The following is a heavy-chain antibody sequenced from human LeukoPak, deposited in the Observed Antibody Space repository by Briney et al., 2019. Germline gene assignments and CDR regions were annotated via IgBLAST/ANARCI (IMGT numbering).Heavy chain of an antibody. J-gene: IGHJ6*03. Sequence: PSETLSLTCTVSGGSISNYYWSWIRQPPGKGLEWIGYIYYSGSTDYNPSLKSRVTISVDTSKNQFSLKLSSVTAADTAVYYCARARYYYYYYMDVWGKGTTVTISS. CDR3: ARARYYYYYYMDV. V-gene: IGHV4-59*01. CDR1: GGSISNYY. CDR2: IYYSGST.